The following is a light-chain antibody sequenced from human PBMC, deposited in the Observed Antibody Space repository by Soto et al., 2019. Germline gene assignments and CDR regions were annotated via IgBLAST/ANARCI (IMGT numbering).Light chain of an antibody. CDR3: HQYYSYPPA. Sequence: AIRMTQSPSSFSASTGDRVTITCRTSQGISSYLAWYQQKPGKAPKLLIYAASTLQSGVPSRFSGSGSGTEFTLTISCLQSEDFATYYCHQYYSYPPAFGGGNKGEIK. V-gene: IGKV1-8*01. J-gene: IGKJ4*01. CDR1: QGISSY. CDR2: AAS.